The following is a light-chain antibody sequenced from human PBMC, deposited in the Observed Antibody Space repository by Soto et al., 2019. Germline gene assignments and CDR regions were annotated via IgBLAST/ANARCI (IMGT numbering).Light chain of an antibody. CDR3: QQYSSYWT. V-gene: IGKV1-5*01. CDR2: DAS. CDR1: QSISSW. Sequence: DIQMTQSTSPLSASVGDRVTITCRASQSISSWLAWYQQKPGKAPKFLIYDASNLESGVPSRFSGSGSGTEFTLTISSLQPDDFATYYCQQYSSYWTLSQGTKVDIK. J-gene: IGKJ1*01.